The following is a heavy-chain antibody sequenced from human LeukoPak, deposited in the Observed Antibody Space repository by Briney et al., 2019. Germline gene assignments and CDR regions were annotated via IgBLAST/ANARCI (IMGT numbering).Heavy chain of an antibody. CDR2: IYPGASDT. CDR3: GRLGCSGGSCYNMYFDY. V-gene: IGHV5-51*01. Sequence: GESLKISCKGSGYSFTSYWIGWVRQMPGKGLEWMGIIYPGASDTRYSPSFQGQVTISADKSISTAYLQGRSLKASDTARHSCGRLGCSGGSCYNMYFDYWGQGTLVTFAS. J-gene: IGHJ4*02. D-gene: IGHD2-15*01. CDR1: GYSFTSYW.